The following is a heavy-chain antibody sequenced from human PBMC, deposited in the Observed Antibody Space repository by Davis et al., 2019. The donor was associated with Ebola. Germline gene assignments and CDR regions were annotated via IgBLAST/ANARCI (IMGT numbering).Heavy chain of an antibody. CDR1: GFTFSGSA. Sequence: GGSLRLSCAASGFTFSGSAMHWVRQASGKRLEWVGRIRSKANSYATAYAASVKGRFTISRDDSKNTAYLQMNSLKTEDTAVYYCTTTIFGVVIIDDYWGQGTLVTVSS. CDR3: TTTIFGVVIIDDY. V-gene: IGHV3-73*01. J-gene: IGHJ4*02. D-gene: IGHD3-3*01. CDR2: IRSKANSYAT.